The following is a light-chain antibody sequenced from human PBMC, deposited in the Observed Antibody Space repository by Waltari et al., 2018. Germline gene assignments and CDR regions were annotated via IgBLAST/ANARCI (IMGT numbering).Light chain of an antibody. CDR2: GAS. CDR1: QSVSRA. CDR3: QHYVKLPVT. Sequence: EIVLTQSPGTLSLSPGERGTLSCRASQSVSRALACYQQKPGQAPRLLIYGASTRATGVPDRFSGSGSGTDFSLTISSLDPEDFAVYYCQHYVKLPVTYGQGTKVEI. J-gene: IGKJ1*01. V-gene: IGKV3-20*01.